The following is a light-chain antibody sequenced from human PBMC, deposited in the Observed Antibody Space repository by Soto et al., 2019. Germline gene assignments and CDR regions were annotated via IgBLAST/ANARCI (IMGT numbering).Light chain of an antibody. J-gene: IGKJ2*01. CDR2: DAS. V-gene: IGKV3-15*01. Sequence: EIVMTQSPATLSVSPGERATLSCRASQSVSSNLAWYQQKPGQDHRLLIYDASTRATGLPARFSGSGSGTEFTLTISIRKVEDFAVDYCQQYNNWPPGSPFGQGTKLEIK. CDR3: QQYNNWPPGSP. CDR1: QSVSSN.